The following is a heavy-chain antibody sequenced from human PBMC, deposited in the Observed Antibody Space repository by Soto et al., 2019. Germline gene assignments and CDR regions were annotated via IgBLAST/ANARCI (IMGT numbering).Heavy chain of an antibody. CDR2: LNGDGSTI. D-gene: IGHD1-20*01. CDR3: ARDDNPDY. J-gene: IGHJ4*02. V-gene: IGHV3-74*01. CDR1: GFTFDTYW. Sequence: GGSLRLSCAASGFTFDTYWMHWVRQAPGKGLIWVSRLNGDGSTIDYADSVKGRFTMSRDNAKSTVYLQMHSLRAEDTAVYYCARDDNPDYWXQGT.